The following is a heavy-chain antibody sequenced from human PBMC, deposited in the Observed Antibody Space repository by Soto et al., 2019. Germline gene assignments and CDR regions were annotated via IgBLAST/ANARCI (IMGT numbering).Heavy chain of an antibody. V-gene: IGHV4-30-2*01. D-gene: IGHD2-2*01. J-gene: IGHJ4*02. CDR3: ARGDYQYSIDY. CDR1: GDSMASGDYS. Sequence: QLQLKESGSRLVKSSQTLSLTCTVSGDSMASGDYSWSWIRQPPGKGLEWLGYIYSTGNTHYSPSLKSRVSISQDRSKNQFSLELTSVTAADTAVYYCARGDYQYSIDYWGQGTLVTVSS. CDR2: IYSTGNT.